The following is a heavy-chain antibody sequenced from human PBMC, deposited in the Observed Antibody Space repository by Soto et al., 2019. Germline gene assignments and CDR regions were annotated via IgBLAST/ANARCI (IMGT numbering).Heavy chain of an antibody. V-gene: IGHV1-18*01. CDR2: ISAYNGNT. CDR3: AREYNWNYGRSSDAFDI. Sequence: QVQLVQSGAEVKKPGASVKVSCKASGYTFTSYGISWVRQAPGQGLEWMGWISAYNGNTNYAQKLQGRVTMTTDTFTRTAYMELRSLRSDDKAVYYCAREYNWNYGRSSDAFDIWGQGTMVTVSS. CDR1: GYTFTSYG. J-gene: IGHJ3*02. D-gene: IGHD1-7*01.